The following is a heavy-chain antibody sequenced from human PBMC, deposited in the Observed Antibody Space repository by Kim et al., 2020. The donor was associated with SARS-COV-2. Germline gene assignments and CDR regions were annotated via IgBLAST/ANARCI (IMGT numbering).Heavy chain of an antibody. J-gene: IGHJ4*02. CDR3: ATVLGLQLVSFDY. D-gene: IGHD6-13*01. Sequence: YAQKFQGRVTMTEDTSTDTAYMELSSLRSEDTAVYYCATVLGLQLVSFDYWGQGTLVTVSS. V-gene: IGHV1-24*01.